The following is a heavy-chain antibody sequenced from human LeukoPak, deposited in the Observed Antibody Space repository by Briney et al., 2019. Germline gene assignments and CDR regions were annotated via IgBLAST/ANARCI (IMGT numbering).Heavy chain of an antibody. Sequence: PGGSLRLSCAPSGFTFSSYAMSWVRQAPGKGLEWVSAISGSGGSTYYADSVKGRFTISRDNSKNTLYLQMNSLRAEDTAVYYCAKVGQWRPGYFDYWGQGTLVTVSS. CDR1: GFTFSSYA. V-gene: IGHV3-23*01. D-gene: IGHD6-19*01. CDR3: AKVGQWRPGYFDY. CDR2: ISGSGGST. J-gene: IGHJ4*02.